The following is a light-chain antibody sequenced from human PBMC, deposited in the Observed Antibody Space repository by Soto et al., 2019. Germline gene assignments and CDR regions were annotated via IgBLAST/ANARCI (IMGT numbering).Light chain of an antibody. Sequence: EIVLTQSPSTLSLSPGERATLYCGASQSVSSYLAWYQQKPGQAPRLLIYDTSKRATGIPARFSGSGSGTDFTLTISSLEPEDFAVYYCQQRTNWPRSFTFGPGTKVDIK. V-gene: IGKV3-11*01. CDR2: DTS. CDR1: QSVSSY. J-gene: IGKJ3*01. CDR3: QQRTNWPRSFT.